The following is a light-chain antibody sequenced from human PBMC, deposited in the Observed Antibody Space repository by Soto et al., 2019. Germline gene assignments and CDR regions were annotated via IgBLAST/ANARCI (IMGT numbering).Light chain of an antibody. CDR3: QQYHSFPWT. CDR2: DAS. V-gene: IGKV1-5*01. CDR1: QSITTW. J-gene: IGKJ1*01. Sequence: DIQMTQSPSTLSTSVGDRVTITYRASQSITTWLAWYQQKPGTAVKVLIYDASTLGSGVPSRFSGSGSGTEFTLTISSLQPEDFATYHCQQYHSFPWTFGQGTKVDIK.